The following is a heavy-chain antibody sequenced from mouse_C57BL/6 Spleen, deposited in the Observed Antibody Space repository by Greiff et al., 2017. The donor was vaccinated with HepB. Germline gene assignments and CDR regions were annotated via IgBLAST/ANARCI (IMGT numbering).Heavy chain of an antibody. CDR2: IDSETGGT. D-gene: IGHD2-3*01. Sequence: VHLVESGAELVRPGGSVTLSCKASGFTFTDYEMHWVKQTPVHGLEWIGAIDSETGGTAYNQKFKGKARLTADKSYSTAYMELRNLTSEDTAVYYCTRLGYYDSFDYWGQGTTLTVSS. CDR1: GFTFTDYE. J-gene: IGHJ2*01. V-gene: IGHV1-15*01. CDR3: TRLGYYDSFDY.